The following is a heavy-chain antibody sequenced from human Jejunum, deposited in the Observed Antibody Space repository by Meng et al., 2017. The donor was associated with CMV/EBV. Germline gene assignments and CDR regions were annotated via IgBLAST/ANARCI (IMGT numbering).Heavy chain of an antibody. J-gene: IGHJ5*02. CDR2: MNPNNGET. CDR1: GYTFTSDD. CDR3: ARDQRRGYWFDP. V-gene: IGHV1-8*01. Sequence: ASGYTFTSDDIHWVRQAPGQGLEWMGWMNPNNGETGYAQKFQGRVTMTRDRSTSTAYMELSRLRSDDTAVYYCARDQRRGYWFDPWGQGTLVTVSS. D-gene: IGHD3-10*01.